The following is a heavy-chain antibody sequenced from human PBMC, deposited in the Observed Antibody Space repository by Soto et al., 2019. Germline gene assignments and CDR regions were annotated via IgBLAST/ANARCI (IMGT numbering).Heavy chain of an antibody. D-gene: IGHD6-13*01. CDR2: ISYDGSNK. CDR3: ARDHYSSSWTGGMDV. CDR1: GFTLSNYA. Sequence: QVQLVESGGGVVQPGTSLRLSCAASGFTLSNYAMHWVRQAPGKGLRQAPGKGLEWVAVISYDGSNKYYADSVKGRFTISRDNSKNTLYLQMNSLRAEDTAVYYCARDHYSSSWTGGMDVWGQGTTVTVSS. J-gene: IGHJ6*02. V-gene: IGHV3-30-3*01.